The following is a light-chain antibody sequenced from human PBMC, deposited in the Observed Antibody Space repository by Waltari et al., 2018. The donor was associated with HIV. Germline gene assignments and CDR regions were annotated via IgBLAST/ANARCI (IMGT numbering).Light chain of an antibody. V-gene: IGLV2-14*01. J-gene: IGLJ2*01. Sequence: QSAMTQSASVSGSPGQSITISRTGTSNEVAGSKYVTWYQHHPGKAPKLMIYWVNERPSGVSSRFSGSKSGNTASLTISGLQAEDEADYYCSSYTSSATLVFGGGTKLTV. CDR2: WVN. CDR1: SNEVAGSKY. CDR3: SSYTSSATLV.